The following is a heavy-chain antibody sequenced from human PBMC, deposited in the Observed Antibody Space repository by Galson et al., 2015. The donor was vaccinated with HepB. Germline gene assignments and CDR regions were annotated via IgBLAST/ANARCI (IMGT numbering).Heavy chain of an antibody. CDR1: GYTFTSYG. J-gene: IGHJ4*02. CDR3: ARDPTYPWGYMVRGVMDPSPLDY. D-gene: IGHD3-10*01. CDR2: ISAYNGNT. Sequence: SVKVSCKASGYTFTSYGISWVRQAPGQGLEWMGWISAYNGNTNYAQKLQGRVTMTTDTSTSTAYMELRSLRSDDTAVYYCARDPTYPWGYMVRGVMDPSPLDYWGQGTLVTVSS. V-gene: IGHV1-18*01.